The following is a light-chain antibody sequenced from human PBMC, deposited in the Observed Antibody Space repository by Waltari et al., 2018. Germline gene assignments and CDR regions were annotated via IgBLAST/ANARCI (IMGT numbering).Light chain of an antibody. CDR3: QQYYNTPLT. CDR1: ESVLYSSNNKNH. V-gene: IGKV4-1*01. Sequence: DIVMTQSPESLAASLGGRATISCKTSESVLYSSNNKNHLAWYQQKPGQPPRLLLYWASTRESGVPDRFIGSGSETDFTLTVTSLQAEDVAVYYCQQYYNTPLTFGGGTKVEVK. CDR2: WAS. J-gene: IGKJ4*01.